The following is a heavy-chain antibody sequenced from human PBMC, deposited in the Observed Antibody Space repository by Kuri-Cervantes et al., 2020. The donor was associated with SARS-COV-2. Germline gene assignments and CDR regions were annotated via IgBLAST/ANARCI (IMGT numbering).Heavy chain of an antibody. V-gene: IGHV1-8*01. Sequence: ASVKVSCKASGYTFTSYDINWVRQATGQGLEWMGWMNPNSGNTGYAQKFQGRVTMTEDTSTDTAYMELSSLRSEDTAVYYCATSSPMVYAIGWFDPWGQGTLVTVSS. CDR1: GYTFTSYD. D-gene: IGHD2-8*01. CDR2: MNPNSGNT. J-gene: IGHJ5*02. CDR3: ATSSPMVYAIGWFDP.